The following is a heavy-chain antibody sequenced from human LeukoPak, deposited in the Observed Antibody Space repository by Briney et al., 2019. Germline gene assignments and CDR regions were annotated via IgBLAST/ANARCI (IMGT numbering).Heavy chain of an antibody. CDR1: GFTFSSYW. V-gene: IGHV3-7*01. D-gene: IGHD6-13*01. Sequence: GGSLRLSCAASGFTFSSYWMSWVRQAPGKGLEWVANIKQDGSEKYYVDSVKGRFTISRDNAKNSLYLQMNSLRAEDTAVYYCARDSKGIAAAGTHYYYYYYMDVWGKGTTVTVSS. CDR3: ARDSKGIAAAGTHYYYYYYMDV. CDR2: IKQDGSEK. J-gene: IGHJ6*03.